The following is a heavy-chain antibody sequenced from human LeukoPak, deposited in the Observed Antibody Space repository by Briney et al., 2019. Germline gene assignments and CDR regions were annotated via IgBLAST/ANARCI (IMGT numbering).Heavy chain of an antibody. J-gene: IGHJ4*02. Sequence: GGSLRLSCAASGFTFSSHWMYWVRQAPGKGLVEVSRINSDGSSTNYADSVKDRFTISRDNAKSTLYLQMNSLRGEDTAVYYCARDSVWGSYGYWGQGTLVTVSS. CDR2: INSDGSST. CDR1: GFTFSSHW. D-gene: IGHD3-16*01. CDR3: ARDSVWGSYGY. V-gene: IGHV3-74*01.